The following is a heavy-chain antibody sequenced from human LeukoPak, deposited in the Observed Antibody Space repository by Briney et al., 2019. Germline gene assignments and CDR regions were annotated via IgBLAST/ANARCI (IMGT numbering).Heavy chain of an antibody. Sequence: GGSLRLSCAASGFTFSSYSMNWVRQAPGKGLEWVSSISSSSSYIYYADSVKGRFTISRDNAKNSLYLQMNSLRAEDTAVYYCAREGSSWYESFDYWGQGTLVTVSS. D-gene: IGHD6-13*01. J-gene: IGHJ4*02. CDR1: GFTFSSYS. CDR2: ISSSSSYI. CDR3: AREGSSWYESFDY. V-gene: IGHV3-21*01.